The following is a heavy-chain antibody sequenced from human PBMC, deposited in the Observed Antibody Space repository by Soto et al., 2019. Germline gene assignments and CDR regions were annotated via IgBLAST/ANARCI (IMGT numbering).Heavy chain of an antibody. Sequence: PSETLSLTCAVYGGSFSGYYWSWIRQPPGKGLEWIGEINHSGSTNYNPSLKSRVTISVDTSKNQFSLKLSSVTAADTAVYYCARAGGYDYIWGSYPYYYYYMDVWGKGTTVTVSS. V-gene: IGHV4-34*01. CDR1: GGSFSGYY. CDR3: ARAGGYDYIWGSYPYYYYYMDV. J-gene: IGHJ6*03. D-gene: IGHD3-16*02. CDR2: INHSGST.